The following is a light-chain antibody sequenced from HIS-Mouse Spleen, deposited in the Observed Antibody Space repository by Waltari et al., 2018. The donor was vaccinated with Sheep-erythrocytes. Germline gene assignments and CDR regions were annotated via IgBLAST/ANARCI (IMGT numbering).Light chain of an antibody. CDR2: DVS. CDR1: SSYVGGYNY. CDR3: CSYAGSYNHV. J-gene: IGLJ1*01. V-gene: IGLV2-11*01. Sequence: QSALTQPRSVSGSPGQSVTISCTGTSSYVGGYNYVSWYQQHQGKAPKLMIYDVSKRPSGVPDRFSGFKSGNTASLTISGLQAEDEADYYCCSYAGSYNHVFATGTKVTVL.